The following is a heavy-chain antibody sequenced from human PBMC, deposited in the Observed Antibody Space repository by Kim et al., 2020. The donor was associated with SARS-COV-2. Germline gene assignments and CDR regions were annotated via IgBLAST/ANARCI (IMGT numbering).Heavy chain of an antibody. CDR1: GFTFSTYW. D-gene: IGHD2-15*01. CDR2: IKPDGSEK. Sequence: LSLTCAASGFTFSTYWMTWVRQAPGKGLEWVATIKPDGSEKYYVDSVKGRFTISRDNAKNSLFLQMNNLRAEDTAVYYCARKEEVGGQGTLVTVSS. CDR3: ARKEEV. V-gene: IGHV3-7*03. J-gene: IGHJ4*02.